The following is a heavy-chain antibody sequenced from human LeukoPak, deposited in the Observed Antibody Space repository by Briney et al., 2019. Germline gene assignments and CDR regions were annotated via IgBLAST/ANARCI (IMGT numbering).Heavy chain of an antibody. CDR1: GYSFTSYW. J-gene: IGHJ4*02. V-gene: IGHV5-51*01. CDR2: IYPGDSDT. D-gene: IGHD3-22*01. Sequence: GESLKISCKGSGYSFTSYWIGWVRQMPGKGLEGMGIIYPGDSDTRYSPSFQGQVTISADKSISTAYLQWSSLKASDTAMYYCARQLAYYDSSGYYFDHWGQGTLVTVSS. CDR3: ARQLAYYDSSGYYFDH.